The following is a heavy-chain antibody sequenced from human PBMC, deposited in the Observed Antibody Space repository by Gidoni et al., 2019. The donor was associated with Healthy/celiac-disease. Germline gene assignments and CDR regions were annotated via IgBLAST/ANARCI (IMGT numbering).Heavy chain of an antibody. D-gene: IGHD3-22*01. Sequence: QLQLQESGPGLVKPSETLSLTCTVSGGSISSSSYYWGWIRQPPGKGLEWIGSIYYSGSTYYNPSLKSRVTISVDTSKNQFSLKLSSVTAADTAVYYCARHAYYYDSSVFDYWGQGTLVTVSS. CDR2: IYYSGST. V-gene: IGHV4-39*01. J-gene: IGHJ4*02. CDR3: ARHAYYYDSSVFDY. CDR1: GGSISSSSYY.